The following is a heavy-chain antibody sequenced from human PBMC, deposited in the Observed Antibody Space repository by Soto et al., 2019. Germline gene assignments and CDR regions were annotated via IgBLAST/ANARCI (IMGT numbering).Heavy chain of an antibody. CDR3: ATRTTVTTFDY. CDR1: GASVTRAGSY. Sequence: QVQLQESGPGLVKPSQTLSLTCDVSGASVTRAGSYWGWIRQRPRQGLEWIGYIYFDGTTYYNPSLKSRVIISADTSRNQFSLSLSFLTAADTAVYYCATRTTVTTFDYWGQGTLVTVSS. CDR2: IYFDGTT. V-gene: IGHV4-31*11. D-gene: IGHD4-17*01. J-gene: IGHJ4*02.